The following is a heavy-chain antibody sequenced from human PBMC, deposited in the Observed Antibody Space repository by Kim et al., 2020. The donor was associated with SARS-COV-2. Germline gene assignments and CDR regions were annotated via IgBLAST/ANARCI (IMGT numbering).Heavy chain of an antibody. J-gene: IGHJ6*02. CDR2: IYGNDLK. CDR3: AHDSPGLYGFDV. V-gene: IGHV2-5*01. Sequence: SGPTLVNPTQTLTLTCTFSGFSFTTGGVGVTWVRQPPGKALEWLALIYGNDLKWYNPSLKSRLSIAKGTFRNQVALTLTNMGPVDTGTYFCAHDSPGLYGFDVWGQGTTVTVPS. CDR1: GFSFTTGGVG.